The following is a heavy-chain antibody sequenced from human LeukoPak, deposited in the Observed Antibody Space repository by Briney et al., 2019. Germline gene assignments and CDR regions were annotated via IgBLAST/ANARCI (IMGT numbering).Heavy chain of an antibody. CDR3: ARSPYSNYYYYYYMDV. J-gene: IGHJ6*03. Sequence: PSETLSLTCTVSGGSISSYYWSWIRQPAGKGLEWIGRIYTSGSTNYNPSLRSRVTMSVDTSKNQFSLKLSSVTAADTAVYYCARSPYSNYYYYYYMDVWGKGTTVTVSS. V-gene: IGHV4-4*07. CDR2: IYTSGST. CDR1: GGSISSYY. D-gene: IGHD4-11*01.